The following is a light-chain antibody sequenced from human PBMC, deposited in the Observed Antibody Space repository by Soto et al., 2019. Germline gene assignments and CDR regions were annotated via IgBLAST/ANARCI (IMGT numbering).Light chain of an antibody. J-gene: IGKJ1*01. CDR3: MQGSHWPRT. CDR2: KVS. Sequence: EVMMTQSPLSLPVTLGQPASISCRSSHSLVNSDGNTYLNWFHQRPGQSPRRLIYKVSNRDSGVXDXXSGSGSGTDFTLRISRVEAEDVGLYYCMQGSHWPRTFGQGTRVEIK. CDR1: HSLVNSDGNTY. V-gene: IGKV2-30*01.